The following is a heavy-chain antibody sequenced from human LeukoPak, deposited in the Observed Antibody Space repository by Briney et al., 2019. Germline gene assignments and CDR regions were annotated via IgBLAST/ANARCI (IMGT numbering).Heavy chain of an antibody. CDR3: ASGYGDYPTIR. D-gene: IGHD4-17*01. CDR2: IYYSGST. CDR1: GGSISSYY. Sequence: SETLSLTCTVSGGSISSYYWSWIRQPPGKGLEWIGYIYYSGSTNYNPSLKSRVTISVDTSKNQFSLKLSSVTAADTAVYYCASGYGDYPTIRWGQGTLVTVSS. V-gene: IGHV4-59*01. J-gene: IGHJ4*02.